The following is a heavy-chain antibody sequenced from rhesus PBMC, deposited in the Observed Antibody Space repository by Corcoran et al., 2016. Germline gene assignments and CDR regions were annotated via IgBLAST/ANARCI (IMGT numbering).Heavy chain of an antibody. V-gene: IGHV4-80*01. CDR1: GGSFRSYW. D-gene: IGHD6-25*01. J-gene: IGHJ4*01. Sequence: QVQLQESGPGLVKPSETLSLTCAVSGGSFRSYWWSWIRQPPGKGLEWVGEINGNSGCTNYNPSLKSRVTISKDASKNEFSLKLSSVTAADTAVYYCARWGSGSPFDYWGQGVLGTVSS. CDR2: INGNSGCT. CDR3: ARWGSGSPFDY.